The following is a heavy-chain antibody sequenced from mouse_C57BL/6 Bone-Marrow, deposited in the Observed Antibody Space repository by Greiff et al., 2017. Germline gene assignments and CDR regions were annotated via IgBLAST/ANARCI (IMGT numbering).Heavy chain of an antibody. Sequence: EVQLQQSGPELVKPGDSVKISCKASGYSFTGYFMNWVMQSHGKSLEWIGRINPYNGATFYNQKFKGKATLTVDKSSSTAHMELRSLTSEDSAVYYCARSRYSNYRYFGYWGKGTTLTVS. CDR1: GYSFTGYF. J-gene: IGHJ2*01. CDR2: INPYNGAT. CDR3: ARSRYSNYRYFGY. V-gene: IGHV1-20*01. D-gene: IGHD2-5*01.